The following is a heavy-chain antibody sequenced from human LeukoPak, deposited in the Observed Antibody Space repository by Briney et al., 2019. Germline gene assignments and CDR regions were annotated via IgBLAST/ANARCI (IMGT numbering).Heavy chain of an antibody. CDR2: ISYDGSNK. D-gene: IGHD6-6*01. Sequence: PGGSLRLSCAASGFTFSSYWMSWVRQAPGKGLEWVAVISYDGSNKYYADSVKGRFTISRDNSKNTLYLQMNSLRAEDTAVYYCARMYSSSMSALDVWGQGTTVTVSS. CDR1: GFTFSSYW. CDR3: ARMYSSSMSALDV. J-gene: IGHJ6*02. V-gene: IGHV3-30-3*01.